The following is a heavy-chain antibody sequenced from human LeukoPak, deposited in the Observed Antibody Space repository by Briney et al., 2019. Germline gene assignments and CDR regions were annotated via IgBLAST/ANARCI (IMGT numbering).Heavy chain of an antibody. Sequence: ASVKVSCKASGYTFTSYGISWVRQAPGQGLEWMGWISAYNGNTNYAQKLQGRVTMTADTSTSTAYMELRSLRSDDTAVYYCARDWGVRRDNWFDPWGQGTLVTVSS. D-gene: IGHD3-16*01. CDR2: ISAYNGNT. CDR1: GYTFTSYG. J-gene: IGHJ5*02. CDR3: ARDWGVRRDNWFDP. V-gene: IGHV1-18*01.